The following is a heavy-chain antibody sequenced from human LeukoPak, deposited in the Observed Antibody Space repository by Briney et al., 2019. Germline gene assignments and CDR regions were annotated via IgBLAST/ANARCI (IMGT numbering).Heavy chain of an antibody. CDR1: GFTFSSYS. Sequence: GGSLRLSCAASGFTFSSYSMNWVRQAPGKGLEWVSSISSSSYIYYADSVKGRFTISRDNAKNSLYLQMNSLSAEDTAVYYCARVRNYCSSTSCYFDYWGQGTLVTVSS. D-gene: IGHD2-2*01. CDR3: ARVRNYCSSTSCYFDY. V-gene: IGHV3-21*01. J-gene: IGHJ4*02. CDR2: ISSSSYI.